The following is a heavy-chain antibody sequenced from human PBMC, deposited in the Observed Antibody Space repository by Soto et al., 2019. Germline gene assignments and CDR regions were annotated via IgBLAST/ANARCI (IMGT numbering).Heavy chain of an antibody. CDR2: IRSKANSYAT. CDR1: GFTFSGSA. J-gene: IGHJ3*02. CDR3: TSLLPHYYGAFDI. Sequence: GGSLRLSCAASGFTFSGSAMHWVRQASGKGLEWVGRIRSKANSYATAYAASVKGRFTISRDDSKNTAYLQMNSLKTEDTAVYYCTSLLPHYYGAFDIWGQGTMVSGSS. V-gene: IGHV3-73*01. D-gene: IGHD3-10*01.